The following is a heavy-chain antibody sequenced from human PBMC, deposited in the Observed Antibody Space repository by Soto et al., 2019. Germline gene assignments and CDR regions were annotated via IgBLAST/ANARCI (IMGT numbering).Heavy chain of an antibody. CDR1: GGSISSSSYY. CDR3: ARHTPGIAAAGTTVTPSLFDY. Sequence: QLQLQESGPGLVKPSETLSLTCTVSGGSISSSSYYWGWIRQPPGKGLEWLGSIYYSGSTYYNPSLKSRVTISVDTSKNQFSLKLSSVTAADTAVYYCARHTPGIAAAGTTVTPSLFDYWGQGTLVTVSS. CDR2: IYYSGST. V-gene: IGHV4-39*01. J-gene: IGHJ4*02. D-gene: IGHD6-13*01.